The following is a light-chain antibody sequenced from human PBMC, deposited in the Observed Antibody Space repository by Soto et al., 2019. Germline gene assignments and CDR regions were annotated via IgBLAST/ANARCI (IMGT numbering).Light chain of an antibody. J-gene: IGKJ1*01. CDR3: QQYNSCPVT. V-gene: IGKV1-5*03. CDR1: QSISSW. CDR2: KAS. Sequence: DIQMTQSPSTLSASVGDRVTITCRASQSISSWLAWYQQKPGKAPKLLIYKASSLESGVPSRFSGSGSGTEFTLTISSLQPDDFATYYCQQYNSCPVTFGQGTKVEIK.